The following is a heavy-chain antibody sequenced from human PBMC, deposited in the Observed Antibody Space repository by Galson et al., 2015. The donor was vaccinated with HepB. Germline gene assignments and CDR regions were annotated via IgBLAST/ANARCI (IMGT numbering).Heavy chain of an antibody. V-gene: IGHV3-23*01. CDR2: VSRSGSST. CDR1: GFMFGTYW. D-gene: IGHD2-15*01. CDR3: AREGRVAITYFDY. J-gene: IGHJ4*02. Sequence: SLRLSCAASGFMFGTYWMQWVRQAPGKGLEWVSAVSRSGSSTYYADSVKGRFTISRDNSNNTVSLHMSSLRVEDTAFYFCAREGRVAITYFDYWGQGTLVTVSS.